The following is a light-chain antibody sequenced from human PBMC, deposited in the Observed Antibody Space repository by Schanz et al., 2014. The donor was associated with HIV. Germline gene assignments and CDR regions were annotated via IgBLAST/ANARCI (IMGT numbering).Light chain of an antibody. CDR3: ATWDISQNGPV. J-gene: IGLJ2*01. V-gene: IGLV2-8*01. CDR1: SGDIGGYNY. CDR2: EVN. Sequence: QSALTQPPSASGSPGQSVTISCTGTSGDIGGYNYVSWYQQHPGKAPKLMIYEVNERPSGVPDRFSGSKSGNTASLVISGLQSEDEADYFCATWDISQNGPVFGGGTKLTVL.